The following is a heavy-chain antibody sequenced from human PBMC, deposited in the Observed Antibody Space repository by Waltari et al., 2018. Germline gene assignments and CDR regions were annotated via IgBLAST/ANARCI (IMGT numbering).Heavy chain of an antibody. J-gene: IGHJ3*02. CDR2: ITPSLGTP. V-gene: IGHV1-69*13. D-gene: IGHD3-22*01. CDR3: ARGTGSAYSAAFDI. CDR1: GCTFSTYA. Sequence: QVQLVQSGAEVKNPGSSMMVSCKASGCTFSTYAITWVRQAPGRGLEWMGGITPSLGTPKYAQSFQGRITITPADSTSTVYMELSSLTSEDTAVYYCARGTGSAYSAAFDIWGQGTLVTVSS.